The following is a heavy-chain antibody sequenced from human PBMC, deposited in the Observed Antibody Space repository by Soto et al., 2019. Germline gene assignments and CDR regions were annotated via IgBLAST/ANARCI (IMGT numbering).Heavy chain of an antibody. Sequence: EVQLVESGGGLVQPGGSLRLSCAASGFTVSNLYMTWVRLAPGKGLQWVAVISSGGSTYYADSVKGRFTISRDNSKNTLYLESNSLRAEDTAVYYCPRDTLGGAYDFLHGGQGTLVTVSS. CDR2: ISSGGST. CDR1: GFTVSNLY. J-gene: IGHJ4*02. D-gene: IGHD3-3*01. CDR3: PRDTLGGAYDFLH. V-gene: IGHV3-66*01.